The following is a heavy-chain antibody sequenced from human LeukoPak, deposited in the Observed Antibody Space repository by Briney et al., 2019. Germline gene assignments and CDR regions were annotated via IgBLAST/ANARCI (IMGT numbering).Heavy chain of an antibody. D-gene: IGHD5-18*01. CDR1: GGTFSTYA. V-gene: IGHV1-69*04. J-gene: IGHJ4*02. CDR2: IIPIVGIA. Sequence: ASVKVSCKASGGTFSTYAIIWVRQAPGQGLEWMGRIIPIVGIANYAQKFQGRVTITADKSTSTAYMELHSLRSEDTAVYYCAIPGGYSHGTGYFDYWGQGTLVTVSS. CDR3: AIPGGYSHGTGYFDY.